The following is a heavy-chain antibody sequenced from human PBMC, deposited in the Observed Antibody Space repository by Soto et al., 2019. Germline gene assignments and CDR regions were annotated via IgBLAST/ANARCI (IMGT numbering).Heavy chain of an antibody. CDR1: GGSISSYY. Sequence: SETLSLTCTASGGSISSYYWSWIRQPPGKGLEWIGYIYYSGSTNYNPSLKSRVTISVDTSKNQFSLKLSSVTAADTAVYYCARRYGTTFDYWGQGTLVTVSS. CDR2: IYYSGST. J-gene: IGHJ4*02. V-gene: IGHV4-59*01. D-gene: IGHD1-7*01. CDR3: ARRYGTTFDY.